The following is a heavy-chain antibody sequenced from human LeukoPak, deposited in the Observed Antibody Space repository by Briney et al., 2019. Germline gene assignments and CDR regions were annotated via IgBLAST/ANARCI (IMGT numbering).Heavy chain of an antibody. CDR1: GGSISSGSYY. J-gene: IGHJ6*02. CDR3: ARDLDFWSGYDVYYYGMDV. D-gene: IGHD3-3*01. CDR2: IYTSGST. Sequence: PSETLSLTCTVSGGSISSGSYYWSWLRQPAGKGLEWIGRIYTSGSTNYNPSLKSRVTISVDTSKNQFSLKLSSVTAADTAVYYCARDLDFWSGYDVYYYGMDVWGQGTTVTVSS. V-gene: IGHV4-61*02.